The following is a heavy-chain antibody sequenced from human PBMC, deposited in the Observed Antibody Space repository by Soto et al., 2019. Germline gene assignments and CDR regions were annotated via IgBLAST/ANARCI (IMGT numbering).Heavy chain of an antibody. J-gene: IGHJ3*02. CDR1: GGSFSGYY. D-gene: IGHD2-2*01. Sequence: SETLSLTCAVYGGSFSGYYWSWIRQPPGKGLEWIGEINHSGSTNYNPSLKSRVTISVDTSKNQLSLKLSSVTAADTAVYYCARGESLFRRYCSSTSCPKHRAFDIWGQGTMVTVSS. CDR2: INHSGST. V-gene: IGHV4-34*01. CDR3: ARGESLFRRYCSSTSCPKHRAFDI.